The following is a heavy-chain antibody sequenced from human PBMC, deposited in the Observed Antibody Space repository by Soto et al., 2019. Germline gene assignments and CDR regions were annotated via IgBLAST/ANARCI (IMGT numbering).Heavy chain of an antibody. D-gene: IGHD4-17*01. CDR3: AREVPESDYGDYDDAFDI. J-gene: IGHJ3*02. Sequence: QVQLQESGPGLVKPSQTLSLTCTVSGGSISSGGYYWGWIRQHPGKGLEWIGYIYYSGSTYYNPSIKSRVTISVDTSKNQLSLKLSSVTAADTAVYYCAREVPESDYGDYDDAFDIWGQGTMVTVSS. CDR1: GGSISSGGYY. V-gene: IGHV4-31*03. CDR2: IYYSGST.